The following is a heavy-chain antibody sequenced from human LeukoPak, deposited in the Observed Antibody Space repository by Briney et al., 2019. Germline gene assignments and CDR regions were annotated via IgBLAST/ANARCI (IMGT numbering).Heavy chain of an antibody. CDR2: IYYSGST. CDR3: ARHRDIAVAGRVFGY. Sequence: SETLSLTCTVSGGSISSSSYYWGWIRQPPGKGMEWIGSIYYSGSTYYNPSLKSRVTISVDTSKNQFSLKLSSVTAADTAVYYCARHRDIAVAGRVFGYWGQGTLVTVSS. J-gene: IGHJ4*02. D-gene: IGHD6-19*01. CDR1: GGSISSSSYY. V-gene: IGHV4-39*01.